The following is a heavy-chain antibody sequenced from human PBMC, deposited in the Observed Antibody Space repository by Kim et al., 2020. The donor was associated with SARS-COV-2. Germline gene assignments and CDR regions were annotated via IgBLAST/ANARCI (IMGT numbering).Heavy chain of an antibody. V-gene: IGHV3-53*01. J-gene: IGHJ6*02. CDR3: ARSGYSSYYYGMDV. D-gene: IGHD1-26*01. Sequence: GGSLRLSCAASGFTVSSNYMSWVRQAPGKGLEWVSVIYSGGSTYYADSVKGRFTISRDNSKNTLYLQMNSLRAEDTAVYYCARSGYSSYYYGMDVWGQGTTVTVSS. CDR2: IYSGGST. CDR1: GFTVSSNY.